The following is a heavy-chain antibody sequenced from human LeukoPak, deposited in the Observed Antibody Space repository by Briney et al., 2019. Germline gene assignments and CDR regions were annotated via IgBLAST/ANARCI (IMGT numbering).Heavy chain of an antibody. V-gene: IGHV3-30*18. CDR2: ISYDGSNK. CDR1: GFTFSSYG. Sequence: GGSLRLSCAASGFTFSSYGMHWVRQAPGKGLEWVAVISYDGSNKYYADSVKGRFTISRDNSKNTLYLQMNSLRAEDTAVYYCAKDLEGYSYSYYYYGMDVWGQGTTVTVSS. D-gene: IGHD5-18*01. CDR3: AKDLEGYSYSYYYYGMDV. J-gene: IGHJ6*02.